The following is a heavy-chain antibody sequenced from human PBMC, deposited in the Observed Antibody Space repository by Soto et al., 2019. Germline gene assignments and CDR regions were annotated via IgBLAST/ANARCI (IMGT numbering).Heavy chain of an antibody. Sequence: LETLSLTCTFSGCSVSSGSYYLSWIRQPPGKGLEWIGYIYYSGSTNYNPSLKSRVTISVDTSKNQFSLKLSSVTAADTAVYYCATNRLNCSGGSCYPWGQGTLVTVSS. CDR2: IYYSGST. D-gene: IGHD2-15*01. J-gene: IGHJ5*02. CDR1: GCSVSSGSYY. CDR3: ATNRLNCSGGSCYP. V-gene: IGHV4-61*01.